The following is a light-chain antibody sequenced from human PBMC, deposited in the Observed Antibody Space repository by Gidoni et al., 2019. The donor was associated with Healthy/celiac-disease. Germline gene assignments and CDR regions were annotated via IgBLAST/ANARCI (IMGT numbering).Light chain of an antibody. Sequence: SYVLTQPPAVSVAPGQTARITCGGNKIGSKSVHWYQQKPGQAPVLVVYDDSDRPSGIPERFSGSNSGNTATLTISRVEAGDEADYYCQVWDSSHVVFGGGTKLTVL. V-gene: IGLV3-21*02. CDR1: KIGSKS. J-gene: IGLJ2*01. CDR2: DDS. CDR3: QVWDSSHVV.